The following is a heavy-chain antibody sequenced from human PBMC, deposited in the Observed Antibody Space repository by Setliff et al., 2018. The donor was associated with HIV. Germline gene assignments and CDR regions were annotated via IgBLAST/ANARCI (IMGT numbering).Heavy chain of an antibody. CDR3: ARNKLSDAFDV. D-gene: IGHD1-1*01. CDR1: GYTFTTYG. V-gene: IGHV1-18*01. Sequence: ASVKVSCKASGYTFTTYGINWVRQAPGQGLEWMGWINTYNGNTNYAQKLQGRVNMTTDTSTSTAYLELRRLRSDDTAVYFCARNKLSDAFDVWGPGTMVTVSS. J-gene: IGHJ3*01. CDR2: INTYNGNT.